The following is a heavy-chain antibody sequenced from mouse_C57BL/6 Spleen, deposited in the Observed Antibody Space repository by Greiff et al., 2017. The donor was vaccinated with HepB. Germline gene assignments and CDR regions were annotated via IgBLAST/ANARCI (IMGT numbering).Heavy chain of an antibody. CDR1: GYTFTSYW. CDR2: IYPGSGST. J-gene: IGHJ3*01. D-gene: IGHD3-2*02. CDR3: ARYSSGYSAWFAY. V-gene: IGHV1-55*01. Sequence: VQLQQPGAELVKPGASVKMSCKASGYTFTSYWLTWVKQRPGQGLEWIGDIYPGSGSTNYNEKFKSKATLTVDTSSSTAYMQLSSLTSEDSAVYYCARYSSGYSAWFAYWGQGTLVTVSA.